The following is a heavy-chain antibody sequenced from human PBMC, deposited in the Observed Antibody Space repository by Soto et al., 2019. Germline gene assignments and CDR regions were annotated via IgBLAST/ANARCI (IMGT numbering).Heavy chain of an antibody. D-gene: IGHD3-16*01. V-gene: IGHV1-69*01. Sequence: QMEQSGAEVRKPGSSVKVSCKPSGGSLTSYPMAWVRQAPGQGFEWMGGIIPIHGTTEYAQKFQGRVTTTADESTNRATLELTGLTSEDTAVYYCARGWGLVSWGQGTLVTVSS. CDR1: GGSLTSYP. CDR2: IIPIHGTT. J-gene: IGHJ4*02. CDR3: ARGWGLVS.